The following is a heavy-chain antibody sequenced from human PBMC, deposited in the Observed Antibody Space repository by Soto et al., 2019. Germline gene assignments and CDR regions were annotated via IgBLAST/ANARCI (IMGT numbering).Heavy chain of an antibody. CDR1: EDSCTSYG. V-gene: IGHV5-51*01. J-gene: IGHJ6*02. CDR2: IYPGDSDT. CDR3: ARLGEDIVVVPAAIPNRYYYYGMDV. Sequence: PGVSLRISCKVSEDSCTSYGSGGVRQMPGKGLEWMGIIYPGDSDTRYSPSFQGQVTISADKSISTAYLQWSSLKASDTAMYYCARLGEDIVVVPAAIPNRYYYYGMDVWGQGTTVTVSS. D-gene: IGHD2-2*02.